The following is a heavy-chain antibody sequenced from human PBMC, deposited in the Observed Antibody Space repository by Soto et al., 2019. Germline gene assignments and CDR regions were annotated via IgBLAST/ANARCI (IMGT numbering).Heavy chain of an antibody. V-gene: IGHV3-30*18. J-gene: IGHJ1*01. CDR3: AKDAGDQGYFQN. CDR2: ISYNGNDK. CDR1: GFTFSGYA. Sequence: QLVESGGGVVRPGRSLRLSCAASGFTFSGYAMHWVRQAPGKGLEWVATISYNGNDKYYVDSVKGRFTISRDNSKNTRYLQMSSLTPEDTAIYYCAKDAGDQGYFQNWGQGTLVIVSS. D-gene: IGHD2-21*02.